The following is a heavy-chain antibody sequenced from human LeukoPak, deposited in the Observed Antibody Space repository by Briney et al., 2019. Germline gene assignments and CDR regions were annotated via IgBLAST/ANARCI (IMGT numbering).Heavy chain of an antibody. V-gene: IGHV3-49*03. CDR1: GFTFGDYA. D-gene: IGHD3-3*01. CDR2: IRSKAYGGTT. CDR3: TRGRQYYDFWSGYYDFDY. Sequence: PGGSLRLSCTASGFTFGDYAMSWFRQAPGKGLEWVGFIRSKAYGGTTEYAASVRGRFTISRDDSKSIAYLQMNSLKTEDTAVYYCTRGRQYYDFWSGYYDFDYWGQGTLVTVSS. J-gene: IGHJ4*02.